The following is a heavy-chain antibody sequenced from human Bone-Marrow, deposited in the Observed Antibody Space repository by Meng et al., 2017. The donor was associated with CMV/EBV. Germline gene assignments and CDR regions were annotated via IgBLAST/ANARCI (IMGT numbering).Heavy chain of an antibody. CDR1: GFTFSSYG. V-gene: IGHV3-33*06. J-gene: IGHJ5*02. Sequence: GESLKISCAASGFTFSSYGMHWVRQAPGKGLEWVAVIWYDGSNKYYADSVKGRFTISRDNAENRLYLQMSSLRAEDTGVYYCAKGSSGRYRWGQGTLVTVSS. D-gene: IGHD6-19*01. CDR3: AKGSSGRYR. CDR2: IWYDGSNK.